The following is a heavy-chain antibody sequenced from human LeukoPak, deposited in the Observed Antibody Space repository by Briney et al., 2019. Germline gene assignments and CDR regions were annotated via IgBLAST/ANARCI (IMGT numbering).Heavy chain of an antibody. V-gene: IGHV1-24*01. J-gene: IGHJ4*02. D-gene: IGHD2-15*01. CDR2: FDPEDGET. Sequence: ASVKVSCKVSGYTLTELSMHWVRQAPGKGLEWMGGFDPEDGETIYAQKFQGRVTMTEDTSTDTAYMELSSLRSEDTAVYYCATDRYCSGGSCRDYWGQGTLVTVSS. CDR1: GYTLTELS. CDR3: ATDRYCSGGSCRDY.